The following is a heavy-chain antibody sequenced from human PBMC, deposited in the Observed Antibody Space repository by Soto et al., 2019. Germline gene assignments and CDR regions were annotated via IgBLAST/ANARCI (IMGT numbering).Heavy chain of an antibody. V-gene: IGHV5-51*01. Sequence: GESLKISCKGSGYSFTSYWIGWVRQMPGKGKEWMGIIYPGDSDTRYSPSFQGQATISADKSISTAYLQWSSLKASDTAMYYCARHVIVVVPAATYYYGMDVWGQGTPVTAPS. J-gene: IGHJ6*02. CDR3: ARHVIVVVPAATYYYGMDV. CDR2: IYPGDSDT. D-gene: IGHD2-2*01. CDR1: GYSFTSYW.